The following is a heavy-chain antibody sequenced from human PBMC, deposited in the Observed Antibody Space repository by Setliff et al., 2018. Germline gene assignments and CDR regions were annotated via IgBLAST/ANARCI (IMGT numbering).Heavy chain of an antibody. V-gene: IGHV3-7*01. J-gene: IGHJ4*02. D-gene: IGHD3-16*01. CDR3: ARDGGEY. CDR1: GFTFSIYR. Sequence: GWSLRLSCAASGFTFSIYRMTWVRQAPGKGLEWVANIKQDGSEKYYVDSVKGRFTISRDNAKNSLYLQMNSLRADDTAVYYCARDGGEYWGQGTLVTVSS. CDR2: IKQDGSEK.